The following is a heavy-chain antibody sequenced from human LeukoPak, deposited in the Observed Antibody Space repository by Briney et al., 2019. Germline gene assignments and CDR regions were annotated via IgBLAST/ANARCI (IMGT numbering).Heavy chain of an antibody. D-gene: IGHD3-10*01. CDR3: STVRGVTTFDN. CDR2: IHKSGST. J-gene: IGHJ4*02. CDR1: GASISSSYW. Sequence: SETLSLTCAVSGASISSSYWWSWVRQPPGKGLEWIGEIHKSGSTNYNPSLKSRVTISVDESQNQFSLNLSTVTAADTAVYYCSTVRGVTTFDNWGQGTLVTVSS. V-gene: IGHV4-4*02.